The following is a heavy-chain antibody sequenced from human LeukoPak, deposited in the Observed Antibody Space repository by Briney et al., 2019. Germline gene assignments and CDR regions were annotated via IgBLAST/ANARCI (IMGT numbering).Heavy chain of an antibody. Sequence: GGSLRLSCAASGFTFSDYYMGWIRQAPGKGLEWVSYISSGGATIYYADSVKGRFTVSRDNAKNSMYLQMNSLRAEDTAVYYCARGYTYGFPPEDCWGQGTLVTVSS. V-gene: IGHV3-11*04. CDR2: ISSGGATI. D-gene: IGHD5-18*01. J-gene: IGHJ4*02. CDR3: ARGYTYGFPPEDC. CDR1: GFTFSDYY.